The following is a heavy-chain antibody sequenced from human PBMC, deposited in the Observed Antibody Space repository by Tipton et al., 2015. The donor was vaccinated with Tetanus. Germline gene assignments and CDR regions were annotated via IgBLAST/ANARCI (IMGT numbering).Heavy chain of an antibody. J-gene: IGHJ4*02. V-gene: IGHV1-8*01. Sequence: QSGPEVKKPGASVKVSCKASGYTFTSYDINWVRQATGQGLEWMGWMNPNSGNTGYAQKFQGRVTMTRNTSISTAYMELSSLRSEDTAVYYCARGAQYIAVAGTGFDYWGQGTLVTVSS. D-gene: IGHD6-19*01. CDR3: ARGAQYIAVAGTGFDY. CDR2: MNPNSGNT. CDR1: GYTFTSYD.